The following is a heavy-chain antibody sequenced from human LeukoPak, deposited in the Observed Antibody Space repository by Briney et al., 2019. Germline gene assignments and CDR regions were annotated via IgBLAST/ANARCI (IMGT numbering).Heavy chain of an antibody. J-gene: IGHJ3*02. Sequence: PSETLSLTCAVYGGSFNGYYWNWIRQAPEKGVEWIGEITHSGGTSYKPSLKSRVTISLDTSKNQFSLKLRSVTAADTAVYYCARWGPGAFDIWGQGTMVTVSS. CDR1: GGSFNGYY. CDR2: ITHSGGT. D-gene: IGHD3-16*01. CDR3: ARWGPGAFDI. V-gene: IGHV4-34*01.